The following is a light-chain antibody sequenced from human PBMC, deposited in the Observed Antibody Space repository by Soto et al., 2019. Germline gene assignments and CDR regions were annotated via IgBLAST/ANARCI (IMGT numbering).Light chain of an antibody. J-gene: IGKJ1*01. CDR2: GAS. Sequence: EIVLTQSPGTLSLSPWERATLSCRASQSLSSSYLAWYQQKPGQAPRLLIYGASSRATGIPDRFSGSGSGTDFTLTITRLEPEDFVVYYCQQYGSSPKTFCQGTKVDIK. V-gene: IGKV3-20*01. CDR3: QQYGSSPKT. CDR1: QSLSSSY.